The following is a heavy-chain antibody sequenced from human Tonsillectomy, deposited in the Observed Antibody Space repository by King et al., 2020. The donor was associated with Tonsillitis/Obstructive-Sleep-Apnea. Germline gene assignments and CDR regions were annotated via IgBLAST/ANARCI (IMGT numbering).Heavy chain of an antibody. Sequence: VQLVESGGGLVKPGGSLRLSCAASGFTFSNAWMNWVRQAPGKGLEWVGHIKSKTDGGTTDYAAPVKGRFTISRDDSKNTLYLQMNSLKTEDTDVYYCITVVVAGQGVDPWGQGTLVTVSS. CDR2: IKSKTDGGTT. CDR1: GFTFSNAW. V-gene: IGHV3-15*07. CDR3: ITVVVAGQGVDP. J-gene: IGHJ5*02. D-gene: IGHD2-15*01.